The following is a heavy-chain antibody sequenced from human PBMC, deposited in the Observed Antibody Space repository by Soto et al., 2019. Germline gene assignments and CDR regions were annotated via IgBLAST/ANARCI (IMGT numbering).Heavy chain of an antibody. J-gene: IGHJ6*03. V-gene: IGHV3-30*18. CDR2: ISYDGSNK. CDR3: AKDPSEISEDYYYYMDV. Sequence: PGGSLRLSCAASGFTFSSYGMHWVRQAPGKGLEWVAVISYDGSNKYYADSVKGRFTISRDNSKNTLYLQMNSLRAEDTAVYYCAKDPSEISEDYYYYMDVWGKGTTVTVSS. CDR1: GFTFSSYG.